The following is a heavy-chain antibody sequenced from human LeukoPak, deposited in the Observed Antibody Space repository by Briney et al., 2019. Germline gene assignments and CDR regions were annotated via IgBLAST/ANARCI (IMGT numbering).Heavy chain of an antibody. CDR3: ATRDYGSGSYYFDY. CDR1: GGSISINDYF. Sequence: SETLSLTCAVSGGSISINDYFWAWIRQSPGKGLEWIGSIYYSGSTYYNPSLKSRVTISVDTSKNQFSLKLSSVTAADTAVYYCATRDYGSGSYYFDYWGQGTLVTVSS. V-gene: IGHV4-39*07. J-gene: IGHJ4*02. D-gene: IGHD3-10*01. CDR2: IYYSGST.